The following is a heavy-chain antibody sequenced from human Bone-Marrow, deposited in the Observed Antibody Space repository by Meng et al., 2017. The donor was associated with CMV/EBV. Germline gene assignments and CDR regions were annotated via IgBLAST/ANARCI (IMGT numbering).Heavy chain of an antibody. Sequence: LSLTCAASGFTFSSYWMSWVRQAPGKGLEWVANIKQDGSEKYYVDSVKGRFTISRDNAKNSLYLQMNSLRAEDTAVYYCARAALVFDIVVVPAAIQAYFDYWGQGTLVTVSS. J-gene: IGHJ4*02. CDR1: GFTFSSYW. CDR2: IKQDGSEK. D-gene: IGHD2-2*02. V-gene: IGHV3-7*01. CDR3: ARAALVFDIVVVPAAIQAYFDY.